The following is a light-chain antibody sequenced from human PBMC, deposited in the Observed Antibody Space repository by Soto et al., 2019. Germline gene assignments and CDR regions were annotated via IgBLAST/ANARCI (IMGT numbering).Light chain of an antibody. J-gene: IGLJ2*01. CDR2: RNS. Sequence: QSVLTQPPSASGTPGQRGTISCSGSSSNIGSNYVYWYQQLPGTVPQLLIYRNSERPSGVPDRFSGSKSGTSASLAISGLRSEDEVDYYCAACDDSLSGVVFGGGTKLTVL. CDR3: AACDDSLSGVV. CDR1: SSNIGSNY. V-gene: IGLV1-47*01.